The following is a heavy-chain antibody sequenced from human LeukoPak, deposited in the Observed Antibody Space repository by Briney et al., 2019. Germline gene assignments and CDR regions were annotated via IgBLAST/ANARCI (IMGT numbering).Heavy chain of an antibody. J-gene: IGHJ4*02. CDR1: GFTFRNYW. Sequence: GGSLRLSCAASGFTFRNYWMTWVRQAPGKGLEWVANIKQDGSEKYYLDSVQGRFTISRDNARNSLYLQMNSLRGDDTAVYYCASTSGWYEPIDYWGQGTLVTVSS. V-gene: IGHV3-7*05. D-gene: IGHD6-19*01. CDR2: IKQDGSEK. CDR3: ASTSGWYEPIDY.